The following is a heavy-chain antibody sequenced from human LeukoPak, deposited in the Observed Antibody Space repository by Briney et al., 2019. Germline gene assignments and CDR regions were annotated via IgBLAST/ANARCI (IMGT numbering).Heavy chain of an antibody. CDR2: ISGSGGST. V-gene: IGHV3-23*01. D-gene: IGHD2-15*01. J-gene: IGHJ5*02. Sequence: GGSLRLSCAASGFTFSSYAMSWVRQAPGKGLEWVSAISGSGGSTYYADSVKGRFTISRDNSKNTPYLQMNSLRAEDTAVYYCASRGSDIVAPFDPWGQGTLVTVSS. CDR3: ASRGSDIVAPFDP. CDR1: GFTFSSYA.